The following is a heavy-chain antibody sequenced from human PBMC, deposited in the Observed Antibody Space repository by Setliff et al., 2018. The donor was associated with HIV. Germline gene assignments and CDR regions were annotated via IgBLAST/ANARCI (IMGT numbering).Heavy chain of an antibody. D-gene: IGHD2-2*01. CDR1: GGSFSGYY. CDR2: IYYSGNP. J-gene: IGHJ4*02. CDR3: ARGFDYAQRPPLYYFDY. Sequence: SETLSLTCAGFGGSFSGYYWSWIRQHPGKGLEWIGYIYYSGNPFYNPSLRSRVTISLDTSKNQFSLKLSSVTAADTAVYYCARGFDYAQRPPLYYFDYWGQGTLVTVSS. V-gene: IGHV4-31*11.